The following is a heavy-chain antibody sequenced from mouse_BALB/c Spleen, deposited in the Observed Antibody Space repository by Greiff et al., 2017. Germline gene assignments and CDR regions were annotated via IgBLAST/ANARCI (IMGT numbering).Heavy chain of an antibody. D-gene: IGHD2-1*01. V-gene: IGHV1-5*01. J-gene: IGHJ3*01. Sequence: VQLQQSGTVLARPGASVKMSCKASGYTFTSYWMHWEKQRPGQGLEWIGAIYPGNSDTSYNQKFKGKAKLTAVTSTSTAYMELSSLTNEDSAVYYCTRALYGNYGAWFAYWGQGTLVTVSA. CDR2: IYPGNSDT. CDR3: TRALYGNYGAWFAY. CDR1: GYTFTSYW.